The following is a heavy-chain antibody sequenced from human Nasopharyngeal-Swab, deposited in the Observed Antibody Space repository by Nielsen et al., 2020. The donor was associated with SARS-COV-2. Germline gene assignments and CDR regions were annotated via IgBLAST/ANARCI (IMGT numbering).Heavy chain of an antibody. CDR2: IKQDGSEK. V-gene: IGHV3-7*01. J-gene: IGHJ4*02. Sequence: GESLKISCAASGFTFSSHWMSWVRQAPGKGLEWVANIKQDGSEKYYVDSVKGRFTISRDNAKNSLYLQMNSLRAEDTAVYYCASLSSSSWFFDYWGQGTLVTVSS. CDR3: ASLSSSSWFFDY. D-gene: IGHD6-13*01. CDR1: GFTFSSHW.